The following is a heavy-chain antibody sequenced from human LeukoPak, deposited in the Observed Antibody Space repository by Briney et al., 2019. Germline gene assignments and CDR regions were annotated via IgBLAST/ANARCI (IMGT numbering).Heavy chain of an antibody. CDR1: GFIFSNYG. D-gene: IGHD2-15*01. Sequence: PGGSLRLSCAASGFIFSNYGMHWVRQAPGKGLEWVAFISYDGTNKYYGDSVKGQFTISRDSSKNTLYLQMNSLRAEDTAMYYCAKDLMGGFNAFDIWGQGTMVTVSS. CDR2: ISYDGTNK. CDR3: AKDLMGGFNAFDI. J-gene: IGHJ3*02. V-gene: IGHV3-30*18.